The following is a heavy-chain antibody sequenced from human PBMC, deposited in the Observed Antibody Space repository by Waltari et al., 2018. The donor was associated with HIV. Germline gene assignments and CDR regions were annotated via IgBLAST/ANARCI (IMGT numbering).Heavy chain of an antibody. V-gene: IGHV4-34*01. CDR2: INHSGST. CDR1: GGSFSGSY. D-gene: IGHD2-2*01. CDR3: ARGGDIVVVPAADLDY. Sequence: QVQLQQWGAGLLKPSETLSLTCAVYGGSFSGSYWSWIRQPPGKGLEWIGEINHSGSTNYNPSLKSRVTISVDTSKNQFSLKLSSVTAADTAVYYCARGGDIVVVPAADLDYWGQGTLVTVSS. J-gene: IGHJ4*02.